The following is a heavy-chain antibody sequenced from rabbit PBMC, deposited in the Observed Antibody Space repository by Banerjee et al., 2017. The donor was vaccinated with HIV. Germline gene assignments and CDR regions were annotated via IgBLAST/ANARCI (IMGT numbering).Heavy chain of an antibody. CDR2: INTSSGNT. V-gene: IGHV1S45*01. CDR3: ARSYTSSSGRYYFNL. Sequence: QEQLEESGGDLVKPGGTLTLTCTASGFSFSNKYVMCWVRQAPGKGLEWIACINTSSGNTVYATWAKGRFTISKTSSTTVSLQVTSLTAADTATYFCARSYTSSSGRYYFNLWGQGTLVTVS. D-gene: IGHD1-1*01. CDR1: GFSFSNKYV. J-gene: IGHJ4*01.